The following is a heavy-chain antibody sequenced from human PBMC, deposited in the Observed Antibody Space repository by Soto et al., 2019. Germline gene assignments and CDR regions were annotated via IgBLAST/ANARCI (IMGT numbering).Heavy chain of an antibody. V-gene: IGHV6-1*01. CDR1: GDSGSSNSAA. Sequence: ETLSLTCSISGDSGSSNSAAWNWIRQSPSRGLEWLGRTYYRSKWYNDYAVSVKSRITINPDTSKNQFSLQLNSVTPEDTAVYYCARETIFGVGKAQDYYYYGMDVWGQGTKVTVYS. CDR3: ARETIFGVGKAQDYYYYGMDV. D-gene: IGHD3-3*01. J-gene: IGHJ6*02. CDR2: TYYRSKWYN.